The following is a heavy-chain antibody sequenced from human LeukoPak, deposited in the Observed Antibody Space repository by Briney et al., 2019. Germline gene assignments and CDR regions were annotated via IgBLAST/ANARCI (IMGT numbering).Heavy chain of an antibody. Sequence: GGSLRLSCAASGFTFSSYGMGWVRQAPGKGLEWVAVITHDGSDKYYADPVKGRLSISRDNSKNTLYLQMNSLRPEDTAIYFCAKVGGRSWFYFDSWGQGTVVTVSS. CDR2: ITHDGSDK. CDR3: AKVGGRSWFYFDS. J-gene: IGHJ4*02. CDR1: GFTFSSYG. D-gene: IGHD6-13*01. V-gene: IGHV3-30*18.